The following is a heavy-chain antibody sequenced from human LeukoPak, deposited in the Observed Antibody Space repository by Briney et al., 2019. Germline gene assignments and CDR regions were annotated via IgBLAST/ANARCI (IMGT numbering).Heavy chain of an antibody. D-gene: IGHD6-13*01. CDR1: GFTFNDAW. CDR2: ISGSGGST. J-gene: IGHJ3*02. CDR3: AKDTGIAAAGQDAFDI. V-gene: IGHV3-23*01. Sequence: PGGSLRLSCAASGFTFNDAWMSWVRQAPGKGLEWVSAISGSGGSTYYADSVKGRFTISRDNSKNTLYLQMNSLRAEDTAVYYCAKDTGIAAAGQDAFDIWGQGTMVTVSS.